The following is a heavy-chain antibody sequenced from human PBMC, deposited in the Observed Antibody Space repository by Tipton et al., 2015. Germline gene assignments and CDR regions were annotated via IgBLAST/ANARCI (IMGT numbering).Heavy chain of an antibody. Sequence: LRLSCTISTYSISRDSYWGWIRQPPGKGLEWIGAISHSGSTYYNPSLRSRVTISRDTSKNHFSQRLSSVTAADTAVYYCACQDYDLLSRDYPAIDYWGQGTLVIVSS. CDR2: ISHSGST. CDR3: ACQDYDLLSRDYPAIDY. D-gene: IGHD3-3*01. V-gene: IGHV4-38-2*02. J-gene: IGHJ4*02. CDR1: TYSISRDSY.